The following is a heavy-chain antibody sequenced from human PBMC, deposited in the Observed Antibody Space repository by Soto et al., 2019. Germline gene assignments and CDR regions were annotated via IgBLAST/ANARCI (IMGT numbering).Heavy chain of an antibody. CDR1: GFTFSGDG. V-gene: IGHV3-23*01. D-gene: IGHD3-3*01. CDR2: ISDSGGPT. Sequence: GGSLGLSCAASGFTFSGDGMSWVRQAPGKGLEWVSAISDSGGPTYYVDSVKGRFTISRDNSKNSLFLHMSSLRGDDTAVYYCARGEYHDFWGPLSRSDRGHGTRVTVAS. CDR3: ARGEYHDFWGPLSRSD. J-gene: IGHJ4*01.